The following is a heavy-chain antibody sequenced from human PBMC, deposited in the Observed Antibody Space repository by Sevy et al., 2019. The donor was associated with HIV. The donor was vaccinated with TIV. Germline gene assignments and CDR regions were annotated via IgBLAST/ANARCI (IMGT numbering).Heavy chain of an antibody. Sequence: GGSLRLSCAASRFTFSSYNMNWVRQAPGKGLEWISYITSSSSAIYYSDSVKGRFTISRDNAKNSLYLQMNSLRDEDTAVYYCARDPRVLVAASFYYYYYYMDVWGKGTTVTVSS. D-gene: IGHD2-15*01. J-gene: IGHJ6*03. V-gene: IGHV3-48*02. CDR1: RFTFSSYN. CDR3: ARDPRVLVAASFYYYYYYMDV. CDR2: ITSSSSAI.